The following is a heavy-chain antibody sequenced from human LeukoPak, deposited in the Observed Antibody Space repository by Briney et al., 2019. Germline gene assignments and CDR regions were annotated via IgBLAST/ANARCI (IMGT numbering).Heavy chain of an antibody. CDR3: ARKYRPRITMIVVVPTRNAFDI. V-gene: IGHV4-34*01. Sequence: SETLSLTCAVYGGSFSGYYWSWIRQPPGKGLEWIGEINHSGSTNYNPSLKSRVTISVETSKNQFSLKLSSVTAADTAVYYCARKYRPRITMIVVVPTRNAFDIWGQGTMVTVSS. CDR1: GGSFSGYY. CDR2: INHSGST. D-gene: IGHD3-22*01. J-gene: IGHJ3*02.